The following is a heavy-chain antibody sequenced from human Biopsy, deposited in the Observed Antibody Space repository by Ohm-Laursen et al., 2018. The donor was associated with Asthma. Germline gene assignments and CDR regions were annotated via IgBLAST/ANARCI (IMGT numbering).Heavy chain of an antibody. CDR3: ARSIYDFWSGYYGMDV. J-gene: IGHJ6*02. V-gene: IGHV3-33*01. Sequence: SLRLSCSASGFTFSSYGMHWVRQAPGKGLEWVAVIWYDGSNKYYADSVKGRFTISRDNSKNTLYLQMNSPRAEDTAVYYCARSIYDFWSGYYGMDVWGQGTTVTVSS. CDR2: IWYDGSNK. D-gene: IGHD3-3*01. CDR1: GFTFSSYG.